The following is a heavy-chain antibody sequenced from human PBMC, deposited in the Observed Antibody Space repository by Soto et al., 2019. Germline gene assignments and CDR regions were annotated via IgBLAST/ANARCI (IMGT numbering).Heavy chain of an antibody. CDR3: ARGGRWAVAGRWGYDY. J-gene: IGHJ4*02. V-gene: IGHV4-34*01. D-gene: IGHD6-19*01. Sequence: QVQLQQWGAGLLKSSETLSLTCAVYGGSFSGYYWNWIRQPPGKGQEWIGELNHSGSTNYNPSLKSRVTISVDTSKNQFSLKLASVTAADTAVYYCARGGRWAVAGRWGYDYWGQGTLVAVSS. CDR2: LNHSGST. CDR1: GGSFSGYY.